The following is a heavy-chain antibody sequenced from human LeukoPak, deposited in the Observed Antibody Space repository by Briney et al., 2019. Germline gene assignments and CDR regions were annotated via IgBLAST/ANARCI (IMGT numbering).Heavy chain of an antibody. Sequence: ASVKVSCKASGYTFTGYYMHWVRQAPGQGLEWMGWINPNSGGTNYAQKFQGRVTMTRDTSISTACMELSRLRSDDTAVYYCARDTDRYYYGSGSYDYWGQGTLVTVSS. V-gene: IGHV1-2*02. CDR3: ARDTDRYYYGSGSYDY. D-gene: IGHD3-10*01. J-gene: IGHJ4*02. CDR2: INPNSGGT. CDR1: GYTFTGYY.